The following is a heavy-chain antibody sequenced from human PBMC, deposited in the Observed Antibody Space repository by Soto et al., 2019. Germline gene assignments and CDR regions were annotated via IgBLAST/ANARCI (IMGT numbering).Heavy chain of an antibody. CDR3: ARGLYYDSSGYYSDAFDI. V-gene: IGHV1-18*01. CDR2: ISAYNGNT. CDR1: GYTFTSYG. J-gene: IGHJ3*02. D-gene: IGHD3-22*01. Sequence: QVQLVQSGAEVKKPGASVKVSCKASGYTFTSYGISWVRQAPGQGLEWMGWISAYNGNTNYAQKLQGRVTMTTDTSTITAYKELRSLRSDDTAAYYCARGLYYDSSGYYSDAFDIWGQGTMVTVSS.